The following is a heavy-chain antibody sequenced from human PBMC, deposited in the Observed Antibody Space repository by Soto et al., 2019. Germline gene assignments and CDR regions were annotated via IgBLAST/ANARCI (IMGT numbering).Heavy chain of an antibody. CDR1: GVSVRSYP. D-gene: IGHD2-21*02. CDR3: AGDGMTTGDT. V-gene: IGHV4-4*07. CDR2: VFSSVSA. J-gene: IGHJ4*02. Sequence: SETLSLTCIVSGVSVRSYPWSWVRQPANKGLEWIGRVFSSVSATYNPSLKSRVSISMDTPENRISLKLDSVTAADAGVYFCAGDGMTTGDTWGPGTLVTVSS.